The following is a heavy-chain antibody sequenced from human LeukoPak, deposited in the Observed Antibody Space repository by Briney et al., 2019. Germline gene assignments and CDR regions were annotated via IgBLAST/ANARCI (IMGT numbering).Heavy chain of an antibody. CDR2: INHSGST. CDR3: ARNPYYYYYMDV. Sequence: SGTLSLTCAVYGGSFSGYYWSWIRQPPGKGLEWIGEINHSGSTNYNPSLKSRVTISVDTSKNQFSLKLSSVTAADTAVYYCARNPYYYYYMDVWGKGTTVTISS. J-gene: IGHJ6*03. CDR1: GGSFSGYY. V-gene: IGHV4-34*01.